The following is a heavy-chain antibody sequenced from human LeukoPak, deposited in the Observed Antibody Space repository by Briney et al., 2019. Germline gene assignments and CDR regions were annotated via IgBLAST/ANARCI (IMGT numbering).Heavy chain of an antibody. Sequence: SVKVSCEASGGTFSSYAISWVRQAPGQGLEWMGGIIPIFGTANYAQKFQGRVTITADESTSTAYMELSSLRYEDTAVYYCGASPRPDPDFDYWGQGTLVTVSS. J-gene: IGHJ4*01. CDR3: GASPRPDPDFDY. CDR2: IIPIFGTA. V-gene: IGHV1-69*13. CDR1: GGTFSSYA. D-gene: IGHD1-14*01.